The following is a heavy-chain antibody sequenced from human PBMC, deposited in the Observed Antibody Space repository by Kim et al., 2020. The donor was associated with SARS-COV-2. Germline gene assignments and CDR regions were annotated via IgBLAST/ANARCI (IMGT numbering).Heavy chain of an antibody. D-gene: IGHD6-13*01. V-gene: IGHV1-46*01. CDR2: INCSDGGT. CDR3: AREALRAAGPDY. J-gene: IGHJ4*02. CDR1: GYTFTSYF. Sequence: ASVKVSCKTSGYTFTSYFMHWVRQAPGQGLEWLGVINCSDGGTSHAQNFQGRVTMTRDTSTSTVYMQVNGLRFEDTGVYYCAREALRAAGPDYWGQGTLVTVSS.